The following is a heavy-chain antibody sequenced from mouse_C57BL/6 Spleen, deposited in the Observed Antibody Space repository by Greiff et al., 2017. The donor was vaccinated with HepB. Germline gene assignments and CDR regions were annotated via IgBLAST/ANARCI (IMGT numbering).Heavy chain of an antibody. Sequence: VQLQQSGAELARPGASVKMSCKASGYTFTSYTMHWVKQRPGQGLEWIGYINPSSGYTKYNQKFKDKATLTADKSSSTAYMQLSSLTSEASAVYYCARIDDGVRYWGQGTTRTVSS. J-gene: IGHJ2*01. V-gene: IGHV1-4*01. CDR2: INPSSGYT. CDR1: GYTFTSYT. CDR3: ARIDDGVRY. D-gene: IGHD2-3*01.